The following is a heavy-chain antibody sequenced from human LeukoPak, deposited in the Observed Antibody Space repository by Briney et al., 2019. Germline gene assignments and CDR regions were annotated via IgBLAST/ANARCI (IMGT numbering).Heavy chain of an antibody. CDR2: INPSGGST. D-gene: IGHD2-2*02. Sequence: ASVKVSCKASGYTFTSYYMQWLRQAPGQGLEWMGIINPSGGSTSYAQKFQGRVTMTRDTSTSTVYMELSSLRSEDTAVYYCARDLQYCSSTSCYNDDAFDIWGQGTMVTVSS. J-gene: IGHJ3*02. CDR1: GYTFTSYY. CDR3: ARDLQYCSSTSCYNDDAFDI. V-gene: IGHV1-46*03.